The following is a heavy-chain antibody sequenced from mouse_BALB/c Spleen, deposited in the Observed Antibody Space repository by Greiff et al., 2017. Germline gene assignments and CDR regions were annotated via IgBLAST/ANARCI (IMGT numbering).Heavy chain of an antibody. V-gene: IGHV1-54*01. CDR1: GYAFTNYL. J-gene: IGHJ4*01. CDR3: ARSKYYGYRYAMDY. Sequence: VQLQQSGAELVRPGTSVKVSCKASGYAFTNYLIEWVKQRPGQGLEWIGVINPGSGGTNYNEKFKGKATLTADKSSSTAYMQLSSLTSDDSAVYFCARSKYYGYRYAMDYGGQGTSVTVSS. D-gene: IGHD1-2*01. CDR2: INPGSGGT.